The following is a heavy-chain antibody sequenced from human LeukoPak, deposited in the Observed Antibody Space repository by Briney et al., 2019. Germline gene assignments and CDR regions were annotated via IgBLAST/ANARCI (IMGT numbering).Heavy chain of an antibody. CDR3: ARVGVVPLHFDL. CDR2: ISAYNGNT. CDR1: GYTFTSYG. Sequence: ASVKVSYKAFGYTFTSYGISWVRQAPGQGLERMGWISAYNGNTNYAQKLQGRVTMTTDTSTSTAYMELRSLRSDDTAVYYCARVGVVPLHFDLWGRGTLVTVSS. V-gene: IGHV1-18*01. J-gene: IGHJ2*01. D-gene: IGHD3-22*01.